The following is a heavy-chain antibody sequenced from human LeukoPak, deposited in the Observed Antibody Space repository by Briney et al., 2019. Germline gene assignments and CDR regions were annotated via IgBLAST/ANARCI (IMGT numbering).Heavy chain of an antibody. V-gene: IGHV3-7*01. CDR1: GFTFSSYW. Sequence: GGSLRLSCAASGFTFSSYWMSWVRQAPGKGLEWVANIKQDGSEKYYVDSAKGRFTISRDNAKNSLYLQMNSLRAEDTAVYYCARDYHGVENYFDYWGQGTLVTVSS. CDR3: ARDYHGVENYFDY. D-gene: IGHD2-2*01. CDR2: IKQDGSEK. J-gene: IGHJ4*02.